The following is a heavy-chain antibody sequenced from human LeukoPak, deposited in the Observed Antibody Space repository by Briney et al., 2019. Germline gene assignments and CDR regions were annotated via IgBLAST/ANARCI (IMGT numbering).Heavy chain of an antibody. J-gene: IGHJ6*03. CDR2: ISSSSSTI. Sequence: GGSLRLSCAASGFTFSSYSMNWVRQAPGKGLEWVSYISSSSSTIYYADSVKGRFTISRDNAKNSLYLQMNSLRAEDTAVYYCARDSQYCSGGSCYPFYYYYYMDVWGKGTTVTVSS. CDR1: GFTFSSYS. V-gene: IGHV3-48*01. CDR3: ARDSQYCSGGSCYPFYYYYYMDV. D-gene: IGHD2-15*01.